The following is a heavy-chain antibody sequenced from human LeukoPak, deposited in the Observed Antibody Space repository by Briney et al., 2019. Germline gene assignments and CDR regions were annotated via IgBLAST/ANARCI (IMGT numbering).Heavy chain of an antibody. Sequence: SETLSLTCAVYGGSFSGYYWSWIRQPPGKGLEWIGEINHSGSTNYNPSLRSRVTISVDTSQNQFSLKLSSVTAADTAVYSCARLSSSYVWGQGTLVTVSS. V-gene: IGHV4-34*01. CDR1: GGSFSGYY. J-gene: IGHJ4*02. D-gene: IGHD6-6*01. CDR2: INHSGST. CDR3: ARLSSSYV.